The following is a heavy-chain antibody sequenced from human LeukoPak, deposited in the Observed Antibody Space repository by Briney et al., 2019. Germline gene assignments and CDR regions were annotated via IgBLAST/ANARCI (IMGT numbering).Heavy chain of an antibody. CDR1: SHSISSDYD. Sequence: SETLSLTCTVSSHSISSDYDWSWIRQPAGKGLEWFGRIYTSGSTNYNPSLKSRVTMSVDTSKNQFSLKLSSVTAADTAVYYCARDRGGSYTYDYWGQGTLVTVSS. CDR2: IYTSGST. V-gene: IGHV4-4*07. CDR3: ARDRGGSYTYDY. D-gene: IGHD1-26*01. J-gene: IGHJ4*02.